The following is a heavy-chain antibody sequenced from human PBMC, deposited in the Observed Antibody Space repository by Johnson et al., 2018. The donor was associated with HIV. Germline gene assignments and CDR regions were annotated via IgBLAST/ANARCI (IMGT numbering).Heavy chain of an antibody. CDR1: GFTFSSYG. J-gene: IGHJ3*02. CDR3: AKDRRQSSWELLDDAFDI. V-gene: IGHV3-33*06. CDR2: IWYDGRNQ. D-gene: IGHD1-26*01. Sequence: QVLLVESGGGVVQPGRSLRLSCAASGFTFSSYGMHWVRQAPGQGLEWVAVIWYDGRNQYYADSVKGRFTLPRDNSKNTLYLQMNSLRAEDTAVYYCAKDRRQSSWELLDDAFDIWGQGTMVTVSS.